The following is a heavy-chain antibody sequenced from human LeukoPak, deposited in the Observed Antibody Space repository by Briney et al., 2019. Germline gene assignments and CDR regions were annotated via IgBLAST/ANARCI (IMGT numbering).Heavy chain of an antibody. CDR1: GGSFSGYY. CDR3: ARQTQSWGDMVYFDY. J-gene: IGHJ4*02. V-gene: IGHV4-34*01. Sequence: SETLSLTCAVYGGSFSGYYWSWIRQPPGKGLEWIGEINHSGSTNYNPSLKSRVTISVDTSKNQFSLKLSSVTAADTAVYYCARQTQSWGDMVYFDYWGQGTLVTVSS. CDR2: INHSGST. D-gene: IGHD3-10*01.